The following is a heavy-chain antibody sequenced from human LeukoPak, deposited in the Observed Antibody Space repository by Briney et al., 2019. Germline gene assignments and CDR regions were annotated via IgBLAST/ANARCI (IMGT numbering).Heavy chain of an antibody. CDR3: ARAGGEYNWNYIDY. CDR1: GFTFSSYS. V-gene: IGHV3-21*01. J-gene: IGHJ4*02. D-gene: IGHD1-20*01. CDR2: ISSRSI. Sequence: GESLRLSCAASGFTFSSYSMTWVRQAPGKGLEWVSSISSRSIYYADSVKGRFTISRDNAKNSLYLQMNSLRAEDTAVYYYARAGGEYNWNYIDYWGQGTLVTVSS.